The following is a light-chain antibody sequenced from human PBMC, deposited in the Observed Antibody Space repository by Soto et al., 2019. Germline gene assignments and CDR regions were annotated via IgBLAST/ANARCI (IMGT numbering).Light chain of an antibody. V-gene: IGLV3-1*01. CDR3: QAWDSSTGV. CDR2: QDS. Sequence: SYELTQPPSVSVSPGQTASITCYGDRLGDKYASWYQQQPGQSPVLVIYQDSKRPSGIPERFSGSNSGNTATLTISGTQTMDEADYYCQAWDSSTGVFGTGTKLTVL. CDR1: RLGDKY. J-gene: IGLJ1*01.